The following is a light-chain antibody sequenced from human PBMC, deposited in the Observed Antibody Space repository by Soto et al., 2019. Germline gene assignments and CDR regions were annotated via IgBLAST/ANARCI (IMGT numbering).Light chain of an antibody. V-gene: IGKV1D-13*01. CDR2: DAS. CDR3: QQFKDYVWT. J-gene: IGKJ1*01. Sequence: AIQLTQSPSSLSASVGDRVTITCRASQGINKFLAWYQQKPGRAPSLIIYDASTLERGVPSRFSGSGSGTEFTLIISNLQPDDFATYYCQQFKDYVWTFGQGTKV. CDR1: QGINKF.